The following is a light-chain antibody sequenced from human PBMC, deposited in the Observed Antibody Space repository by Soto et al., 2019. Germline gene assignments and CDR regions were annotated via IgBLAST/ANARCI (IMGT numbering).Light chain of an antibody. Sequence: QSALTQPASVSGSPGQSLTISCTGTSGDVGGSNSVSWYQHHPGKAPKLMIYDVNNRPSGVSNRFSGSKSGNTASLTISGLQPDDEADYYCSSYTSVSTLVFGGGTKVTVL. CDR2: DVN. V-gene: IGLV2-14*01. CDR3: SSYTSVSTLV. J-gene: IGLJ3*02. CDR1: SGDVGGSNS.